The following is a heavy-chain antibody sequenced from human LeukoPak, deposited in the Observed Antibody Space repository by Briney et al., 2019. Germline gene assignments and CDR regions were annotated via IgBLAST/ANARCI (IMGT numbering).Heavy chain of an antibody. Sequence: ASVTVSFKASGYTFTSYGISWVRQAPGQGLEWMGWISAYNGNTNYAQKLQGRVTMTTDTSTSTAYMELRSLRSDDTAVYYCARDRPLLWFGEFHYVNFDYWGQGTLVTVSS. CDR1: GYTFTSYG. CDR3: ARDRPLLWFGEFHYVNFDY. CDR2: ISAYNGNT. D-gene: IGHD3-10*01. J-gene: IGHJ4*02. V-gene: IGHV1-18*01.